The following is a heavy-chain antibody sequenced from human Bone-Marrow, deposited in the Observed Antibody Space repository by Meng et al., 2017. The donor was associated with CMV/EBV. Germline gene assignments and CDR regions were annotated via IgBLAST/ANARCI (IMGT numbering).Heavy chain of an antibody. D-gene: IGHD2-8*01. CDR2: IIPILGIA. J-gene: IGHJ4*02. CDR3: ARGTIVLMVYALDY. Sequence: SVKVSCKASGGTFSSYAISWVRQAPGQGLEWMGGIIPILGIANYAQKFQGRVTITADKSTSTAYMELSSLRSEDTAVYYCARGTIVLMVYALDYWGQGTLVTVSS. V-gene: IGHV1-69*10. CDR1: GGTFSSYA.